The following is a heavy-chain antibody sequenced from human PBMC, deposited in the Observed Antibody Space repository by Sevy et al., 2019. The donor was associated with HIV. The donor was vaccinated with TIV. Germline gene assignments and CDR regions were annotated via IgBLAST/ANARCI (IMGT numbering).Heavy chain of an antibody. CDR3: AKGDEPATDYGDYVPNAFDI. CDR2: ISGPGGTT. Sequence: GGSLRLSCAASGFTFSSYAMSWVRQAPGKGLGWVSSISGPGGTTYYADSVKGRFTISRDNSKNTLYLQMNSLRADDSAVYYCAKGDEPATDYGDYVPNAFDIWGQGTMVTVSS. V-gene: IGHV3-23*01. J-gene: IGHJ3*02. CDR1: GFTFSSYA. D-gene: IGHD4-17*01.